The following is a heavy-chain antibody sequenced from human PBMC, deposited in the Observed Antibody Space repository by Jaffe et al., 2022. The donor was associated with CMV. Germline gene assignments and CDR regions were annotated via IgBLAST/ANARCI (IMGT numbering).Heavy chain of an antibody. CDR1: GGSFSGYY. J-gene: IGHJ5*02. CDR3: ARGLIAAATLIPVNWFDP. V-gene: IGHV4-34*01. Sequence: QVQLQQWGAGLLKPSETLSLTCAVYGGSFSGYYWSWIRQPPGKGLEWIGEINHSGSTNYNPSLKSRVTISVDTSKNQFSLKLSSVTAADTAVYYCARGLIAAATLIPVNWFDPWGQGTLVTVSS. D-gene: IGHD6-13*01. CDR2: INHSGST.